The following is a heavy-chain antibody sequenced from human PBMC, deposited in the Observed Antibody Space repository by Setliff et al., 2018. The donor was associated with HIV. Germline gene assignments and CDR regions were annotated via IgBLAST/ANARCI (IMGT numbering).Heavy chain of an antibody. CDR2: IYSSGST. Sequence: PSETLSLTCTVSGGSSSSRSYYWGWIRQPPGKGLEWIGSIYSSGSTYYNPSLKSRVTISVDTSKKQFSLRLSSVTAADTAVYYCARDGRHDRNRWYVTHRYFKYWGQGTLVTVSS. J-gene: IGHJ1*01. D-gene: IGHD2-15*01. CDR1: GGSSSSRSYY. CDR3: ARDGRHDRNRWYVTHRYFKY. V-gene: IGHV4-39*07.